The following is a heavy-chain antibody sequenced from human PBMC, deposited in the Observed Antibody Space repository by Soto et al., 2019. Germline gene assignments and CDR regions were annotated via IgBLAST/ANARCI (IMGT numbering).Heavy chain of an antibody. V-gene: IGHV3-30-3*01. CDR3: ARAPTPYFDY. Sequence: GGSLRLSCAASGFTFSSYAMHWVRQAPGKGLEWVAVISYDGSNKYYADSVKGRFTISRDNSKNTLYLQMNSLRAEDTAVYYCARAPTPYFDYWGQGTLVTVSS. CDR2: ISYDGSNK. J-gene: IGHJ4*02. CDR1: GFTFSSYA.